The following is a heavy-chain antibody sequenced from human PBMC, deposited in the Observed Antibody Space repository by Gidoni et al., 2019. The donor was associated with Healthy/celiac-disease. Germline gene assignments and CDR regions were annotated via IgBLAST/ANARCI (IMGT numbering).Heavy chain of an antibody. J-gene: IGHJ3*02. D-gene: IGHD2-21*02. V-gene: IGHV5-51*01. Sequence: EVQLVQSGAEVNTPGESLQISCKGSGYSFTSYSLGWVRQMPGKGLEWMGIIYPGDSDTRYSPSFQGQVTISADKSISTAYLQWSSLKASDTAMYYCARQKYCGGDCYSEPDDAFDIWGQGTMVTVSS. CDR3: ARQKYCGGDCYSEPDDAFDI. CDR2: IYPGDSDT. CDR1: GYSFTSYS.